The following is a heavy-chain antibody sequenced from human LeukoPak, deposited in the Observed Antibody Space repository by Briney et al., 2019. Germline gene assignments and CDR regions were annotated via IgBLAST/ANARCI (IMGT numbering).Heavy chain of an antibody. J-gene: IGHJ4*01. Sequence: GASVKVPCKASGYTFTSYYMYWVRQAPGQGLEWMGIINPSGAGTTYAQKFQGRVTMTRDTSTSTVYMELSSLRSEDTAVYYCARSTDPFYFDYWGAGTPVSVSS. V-gene: IGHV1-46*01. CDR1: GYTFTSYY. CDR2: INPSGAGT. CDR3: ARSTDPFYFDY.